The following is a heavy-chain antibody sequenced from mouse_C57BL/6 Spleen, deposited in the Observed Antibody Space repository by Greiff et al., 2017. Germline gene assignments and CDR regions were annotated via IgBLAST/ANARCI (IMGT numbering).Heavy chain of an antibody. J-gene: IGHJ2*01. CDR1: GFNIKDDY. CDR3: TAGGDY. Sequence: EVMLVESGAELVRPGASVKLSCTASGFNIKDDYMHWVKQRPEQGLEWIGWIDPENGDTEYASKFQGKATITADTSSNTAYLQLSSLTSEDTAVYYCTAGGDYWGQGTTLTVSS. V-gene: IGHV14-4*01. CDR2: IDPENGDT.